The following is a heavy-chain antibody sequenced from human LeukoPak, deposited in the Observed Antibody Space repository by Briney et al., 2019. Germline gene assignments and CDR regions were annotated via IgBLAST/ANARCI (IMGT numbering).Heavy chain of an antibody. CDR1: GYSISSGYY. V-gene: IGHV4-38-2*02. CDR3: ASAIRYFDWLPIY. J-gene: IGHJ4*02. D-gene: IGHD3-9*01. CDR2: IYHSGST. Sequence: SETLSLTCSVSGYSISSGYYWGWIRQPPGKGLEWIGTIYHSGSTYYNPSLKSRVTISVDTSKNQFSLKLNSVTAADTAVYYCASAIRYFDWLPIYWGQGTLVTVSS.